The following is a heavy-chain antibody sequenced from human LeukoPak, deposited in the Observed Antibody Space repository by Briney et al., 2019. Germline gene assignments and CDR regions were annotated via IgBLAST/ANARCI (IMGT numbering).Heavy chain of an antibody. CDR2: INQDESVK. J-gene: IGHJ4*02. V-gene: IGHV3-7*01. CDR1: GFTFTNYW. D-gene: IGHD5/OR15-5a*01. Sequence: GGSLRLSCAASGFTFTNYWMTWVRQAPGKGLEFVANINQDESVKNYVDSVKGRFTISRDNAENSLHLQMNSPRVEDTAVYYCARDPGSSAFDYWGQGTLVTVSS. CDR3: ARDPGSSAFDY.